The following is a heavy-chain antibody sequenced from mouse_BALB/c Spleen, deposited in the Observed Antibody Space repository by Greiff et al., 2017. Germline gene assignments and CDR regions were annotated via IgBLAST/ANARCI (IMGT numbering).Heavy chain of an antibody. D-gene: IGHD2-4*01. J-gene: IGHJ4*01. CDR3: ARHAGLRRHYAMDY. Sequence: EVKLVESGGGLVKPGGSLKLSCAASGFAFSSYDMSWVRQTPEKRLEWVAYISSGGGSTYYPDTVKGRFTISRDNAKNTLYLQMSSLKSEDTAMYYCARHAGLRRHYAMDYWGQGTSVTVSS. V-gene: IGHV5-12-1*01. CDR1: GFAFSSYD. CDR2: ISSGGGST.